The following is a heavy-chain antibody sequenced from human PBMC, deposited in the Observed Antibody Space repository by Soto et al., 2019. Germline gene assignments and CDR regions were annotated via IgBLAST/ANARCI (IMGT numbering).Heavy chain of an antibody. CDR3: NRGSEYDFWSGYL. CDR1: GGTSTRYA. D-gene: IGHD3-3*01. J-gene: IGHJ4*02. CDR2: IVPMFGTS. V-gene: IGHV1-69*06. Sequence: QERLVQSGAEVRKPGSSVQVSCKVTGGTSTRYAINWVRQAPGPGLEWMGGIVPMFGTSKYAQKFQGRVTITADTSTNIAYMELRSLRSEDTAVYYCNRGSEYDFWSGYLWGQGTLVSVSS.